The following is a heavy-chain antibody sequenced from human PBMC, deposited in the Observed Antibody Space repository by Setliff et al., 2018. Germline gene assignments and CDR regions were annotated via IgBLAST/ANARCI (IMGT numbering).Heavy chain of an antibody. CDR3: ARMMRPPWDCSGGSCYSRAFDY. V-gene: IGHV3-64*02. D-gene: IGHD2-15*01. J-gene: IGHJ4*02. CDR2: IRSNGGRT. Sequence: GSLRLSCAASGFTFSNYAMHWVRQAPGKGLDWVAGIRSNGGRTYYADSVKGRFTISRDNSKNTLYLQMGSLRAEDMAVYYCARMMRPPWDCSGGSCYSRAFDYWGQGTLVTVSS. CDR1: GFTFSNYA.